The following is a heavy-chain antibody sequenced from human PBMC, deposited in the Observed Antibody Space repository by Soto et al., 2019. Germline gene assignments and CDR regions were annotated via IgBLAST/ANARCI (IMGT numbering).Heavy chain of an antibody. CDR2: ISSRGVDI. V-gene: IGHV3-21*02. Sequence: EVQLMESGGGVVKPGGSLRLSCAASGFLFSSYSVNWVRQAPGKGLEWVASISSRGVDIYYGDSVKGRFTISRDNARNSLYLQMNSLRAEDTAVYYCATPLREWRVYYYYGMDVWGQGTTVTV. D-gene: IGHD3-3*01. CDR3: ATPLREWRVYYYYGMDV. J-gene: IGHJ6*02. CDR1: GFLFSSYS.